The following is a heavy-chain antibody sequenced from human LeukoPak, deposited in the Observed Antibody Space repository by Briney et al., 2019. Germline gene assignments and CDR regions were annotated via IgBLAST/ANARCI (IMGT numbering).Heavy chain of an antibody. D-gene: IGHD6-19*01. Sequence: PSETLSLTCTVSGGSISSYYWSWIRQPPGKGLEWIGYIYYGGSTNYNPSLKSRVTISVDTSKNQFSLKLSSVTAADTAVYYCARGLQWLVEGWFDPWGQGTLVTVSS. CDR1: GGSISSYY. V-gene: IGHV4-59*01. CDR2: IYYGGST. J-gene: IGHJ5*02. CDR3: ARGLQWLVEGWFDP.